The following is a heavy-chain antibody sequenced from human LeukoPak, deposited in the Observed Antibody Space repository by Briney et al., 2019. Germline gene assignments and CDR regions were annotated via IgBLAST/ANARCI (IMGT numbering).Heavy chain of an antibody. CDR3: ARGNLRIAAAGVKYNWFDP. CDR2: INHSGST. V-gene: IGHV4-34*01. Sequence: SETLSLTCAVYGGSFSGYYWSWIRQPPGKGLEWIGEINHSGSTNYNPSLKSRVTISVDTSKNQFSLKLSSVTAADTAVYYCARGNLRIAAAGVKYNWFDPWGQGTLVTVSS. D-gene: IGHD6-13*01. CDR1: GGSFSGYY. J-gene: IGHJ5*02.